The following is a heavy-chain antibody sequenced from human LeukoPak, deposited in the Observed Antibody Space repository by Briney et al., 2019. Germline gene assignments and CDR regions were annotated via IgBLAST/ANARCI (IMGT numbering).Heavy chain of an antibody. D-gene: IGHD3-10*01. V-gene: IGHV1-69*13. Sequence: SVKVSCKASGGTFSTYGISWVRQASGQGLEWMGGIIPFFGTTKYAQNFQGRVTISADASTSAVQMELSSLAFEDTAFYYCARVRVDGRGTYWHWFDPWGQGTLVTVSS. CDR1: GGTFSTYG. CDR3: ARVRVDGRGTYWHWFDP. J-gene: IGHJ5*02. CDR2: IIPFFGTT.